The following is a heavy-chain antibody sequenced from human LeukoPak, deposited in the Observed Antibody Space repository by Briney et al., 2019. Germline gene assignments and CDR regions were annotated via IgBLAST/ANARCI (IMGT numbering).Heavy chain of an antibody. Sequence: GESLKISCKGSGYTFTTYWIDWVRPMPGKGLEWMGSIYPGDSDTRYSPTFQGQVTISVDKSIDTAYLQWSSLKASDTATYYCARRGQYTSSWYRYHYFDYWGQGALVTVSS. CDR1: GYTFTTYW. D-gene: IGHD6-13*01. V-gene: IGHV5-51*01. CDR3: ARRGQYTSSWYRYHYFDY. J-gene: IGHJ4*02. CDR2: IYPGDSDT.